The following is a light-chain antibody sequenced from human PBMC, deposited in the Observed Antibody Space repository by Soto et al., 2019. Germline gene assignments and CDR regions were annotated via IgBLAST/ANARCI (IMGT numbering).Light chain of an antibody. J-gene: IGKJ4*01. CDR2: GAS. CDR1: QSVSSSY. Sequence: EIVFTQSPGTLSLSPGERATLSCRASQSVSSSYLAWYQQKPGQAPRLIIYGASRRATGIPDLFSGGGSGTDFTLTISRLEPEDFEVYYCQQYGSSTLTFGGGTKVDIK. V-gene: IGKV3-20*01. CDR3: QQYGSSTLT.